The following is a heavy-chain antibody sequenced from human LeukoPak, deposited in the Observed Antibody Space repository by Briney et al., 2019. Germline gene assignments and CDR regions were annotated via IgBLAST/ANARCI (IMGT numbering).Heavy chain of an antibody. V-gene: IGHV1-18*01. CDR1: AYTFTSFG. J-gene: IGHJ5*01. CDR2: ISAYNGNT. CDR3: AQNQRGSMSYFLDS. Sequence: ASVKVSCKASAYTFTSFGITWVRQAPGQGLEWMGWISAYNGNTNYAQKFQGRVTMTTDTSTNTAYMEVRSLRFDDTAVYYCAQNQRGSMSYFLDSWGQGTLVTVSS. D-gene: IGHD1-26*01.